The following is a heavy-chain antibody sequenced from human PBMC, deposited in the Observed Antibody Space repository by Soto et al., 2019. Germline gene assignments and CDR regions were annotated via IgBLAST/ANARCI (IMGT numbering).Heavy chain of an antibody. CDR2: IKSKTDGGTT. CDR1: GFTFSNAW. Sequence: EVQLVESGGGLVKPGGSLRLSCAASGFTFSNAWMNWVRQAPGKGLEWVGRIKSKTDGGTTDYAAPVKGRFTISRDDSKNTLYLQMNSLKTEDTAVYYCTSSVLRFLEWFSDYYGMDVWGQGTTVTVSS. V-gene: IGHV3-15*07. J-gene: IGHJ6*02. D-gene: IGHD3-3*01. CDR3: TSSVLRFLEWFSDYYGMDV.